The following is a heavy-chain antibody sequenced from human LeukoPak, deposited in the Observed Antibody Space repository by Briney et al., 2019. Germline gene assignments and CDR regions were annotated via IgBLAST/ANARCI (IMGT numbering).Heavy chain of an antibody. D-gene: IGHD3-22*01. CDR1: GGSISSGGYD. J-gene: IGHJ5*02. V-gene: IGHV4-31*03. Sequence: SQTLSLNCTVSGGSISSGGYDWSWIRQHPGKVLERIGYIYYSGSTYYNPSLKSRVTISVDTSKNQLSLKLSSVTAADTAVYYCARGGERETYYYDSSFGWFDPWGQGALVTVSS. CDR3: ARGGERETYYYDSSFGWFDP. CDR2: IYYSGST.